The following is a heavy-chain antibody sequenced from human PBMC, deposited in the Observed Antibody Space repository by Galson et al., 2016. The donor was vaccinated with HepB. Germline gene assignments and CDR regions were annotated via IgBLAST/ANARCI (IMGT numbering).Heavy chain of an antibody. CDR2: IRCSGGST. J-gene: IGHJ6*02. CDR3: AKDRNTVVTYGMDV. CDR1: GFTFSSYA. Sequence: SLRLSCAASGFTFSSYAMSWARQAPGKGLEWVSAIRCSGGSTYYADSVKGRFTISRDNSKNTRYLQINSLRAEDTAVYYCAKDRNTVVTYGMDVWGQGTTVTVSS. D-gene: IGHD4-23*01. V-gene: IGHV3-23*01.